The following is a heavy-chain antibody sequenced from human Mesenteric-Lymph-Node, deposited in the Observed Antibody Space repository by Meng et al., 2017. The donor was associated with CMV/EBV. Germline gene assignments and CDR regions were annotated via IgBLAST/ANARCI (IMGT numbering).Heavy chain of an antibody. CDR2: ILFDGGNK. CDR1: GSTFSSYG. V-gene: IGHV3-30*02. CDR3: AKDYYGSGTYFGY. Sequence: GESLKISCAASGSTFSSYGMHWVRQAPGKGLEWVTFILFDGGNKYYADSVKGRFTISRDTSKNTLYLQMNSLRTEDMAVYYCAKDYYGSGTYFGYWGQGTLVTVSS. D-gene: IGHD3-10*01. J-gene: IGHJ4*02.